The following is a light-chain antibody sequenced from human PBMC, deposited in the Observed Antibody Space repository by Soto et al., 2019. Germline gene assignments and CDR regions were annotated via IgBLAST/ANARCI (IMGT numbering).Light chain of an antibody. V-gene: IGKV3-20*01. J-gene: IGKJ1*01. Sequence: EIVLTQSPGTLSLSPGERPPLSCRASQSVRSNYLAWYQQKPGQAPRLLIYGASNRATGIPDRFSGSGSGTDFTLTISRLEPEDFAVYYCQQYGSSGTFGQGTKVDIK. CDR3: QQYGSSGT. CDR1: QSVRSNY. CDR2: GAS.